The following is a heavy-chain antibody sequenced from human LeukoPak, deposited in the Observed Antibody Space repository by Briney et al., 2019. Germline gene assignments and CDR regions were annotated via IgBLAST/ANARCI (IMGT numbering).Heavy chain of an antibody. CDR3: ARAKMEDCSGGSCYPDRLNY. D-gene: IGHD2-15*01. CDR1: GYTFTGYY. V-gene: IGHV1-2*02. CDR2: INPNSGGT. J-gene: IGHJ4*02. Sequence: GASVKVSCKASGYTFTGYYMHWVRLAPGQGLEWMGWINPNSGGTNYAQKFQGRVTMTRDTSISTAYMELSRLRSDYMAVYYCARAKMEDCSGGSCYPDRLNYWGQGTLVTVSS.